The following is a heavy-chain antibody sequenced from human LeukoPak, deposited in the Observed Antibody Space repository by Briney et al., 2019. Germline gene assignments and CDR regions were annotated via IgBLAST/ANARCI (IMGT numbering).Heavy chain of an antibody. D-gene: IGHD1-14*01. CDR3: ATVGRDGKSRDFDY. J-gene: IGHJ4*02. CDR2: VDPEDGET. CDR1: GYTFTDYY. Sequence: ASVKVSCKVSGYTFTDYYMHWVQQAPGKGLEWMGLVDPEDGETIYAEKFQGRVTITADTSTDTAYMELSSLRSEDTAVYYCATVGRDGKSRDFDYWGQGTLVTVSS. V-gene: IGHV1-69-2*01.